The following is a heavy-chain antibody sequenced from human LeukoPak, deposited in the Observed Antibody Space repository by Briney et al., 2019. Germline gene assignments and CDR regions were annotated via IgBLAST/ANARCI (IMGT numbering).Heavy chain of an antibody. CDR3: ARDCGSGVCYHPYYYYMDV. V-gene: IGHV1-2*02. CDR2: INPNSGGT. Sequence: ASVKVSCKASGYTFTGYYMHWVRQAPGQGLEWMGWINPNSGGTNYAQKFQGRVTMTRDTSISTAYMELSRLRSDDTAVYYCARDCGSGVCYHPYYYYMDVWGKGTTVTVSS. J-gene: IGHJ6*03. CDR1: GYTFTGYY. D-gene: IGHD2-8*01.